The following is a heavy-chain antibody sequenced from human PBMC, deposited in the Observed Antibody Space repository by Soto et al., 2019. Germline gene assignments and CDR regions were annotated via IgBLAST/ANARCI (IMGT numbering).Heavy chain of an antibody. J-gene: IGHJ5*02. Sequence: SETLSLTCSVSGGSMRNYYWSWIRQPPGKGLEWIGYIYGSGNTNYNPSLKSRVTISVDTAKNQFSLKLSSVTAADTAVYYCARALSSSSWYWFDPWGQGTLVTVSS. CDR2: IYGSGNT. D-gene: IGHD6-13*01. CDR3: ARALSSSSWYWFDP. CDR1: GGSMRNYY. V-gene: IGHV4-59*01.